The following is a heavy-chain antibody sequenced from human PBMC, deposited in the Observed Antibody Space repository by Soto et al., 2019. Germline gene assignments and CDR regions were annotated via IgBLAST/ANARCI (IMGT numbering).Heavy chain of an antibody. D-gene: IGHD2-8*02. J-gene: IGHJ4*02. CDR2: IYYSGST. Sequence: SETLSLTCTVSGGSISSYYWSWIRQPPGKGLEWIGYIYYSGSTYYNPSLKSRVTISVDRSKNQFSLKLSSVTAADTAVYYCARDHWSGPIDYWGQGTLVTVSS. CDR3: ARDHWSGPIDY. V-gene: IGHV4-59*12. CDR1: GGSISSYY.